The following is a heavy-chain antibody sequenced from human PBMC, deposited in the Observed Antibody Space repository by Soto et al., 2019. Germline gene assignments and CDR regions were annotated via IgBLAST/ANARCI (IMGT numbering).Heavy chain of an antibody. Sequence: XXSCKXXGYTFITYGVSWVRQAPGQGLDWLGWISTYNGNTRYAERLQGRVTMTTDTTTNTAYMELRNLRSDDTAVYYCARGPTDYYDNSANYFLDYWGQGTLVTVSS. CDR1: GYTFITYG. V-gene: IGHV1-18*01. CDR3: ARGPTDYYDNSANYFLDY. D-gene: IGHD3-22*01. CDR2: ISTYNGNT. J-gene: IGHJ4*02.